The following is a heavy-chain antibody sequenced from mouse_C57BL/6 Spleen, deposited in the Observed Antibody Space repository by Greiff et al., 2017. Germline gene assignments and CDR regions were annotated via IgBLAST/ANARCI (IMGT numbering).Heavy chain of an antibody. CDR2: ISYDGSN. Sequence: EVQLQESGPGLVKPSQSLSLTCSVTGYSITSGYYWNWIRQFPGNKLEWMGYISYDGSNNYNPSLKNRISITRDTSQNQFFLKLNSVTTEDTATYYCARGIGFDYWGQGTTLTVSS. J-gene: IGHJ2*01. CDR1: GYSITSGYY. D-gene: IGHD2-14*01. CDR3: ARGIGFDY. V-gene: IGHV3-6*01.